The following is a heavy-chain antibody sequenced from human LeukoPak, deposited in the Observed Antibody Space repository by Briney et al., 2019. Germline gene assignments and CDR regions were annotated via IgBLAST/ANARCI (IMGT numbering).Heavy chain of an antibody. CDR2: ISAYNGHT. Sequence: GASVKVFCKASGYTFTNYGITWVRQAPGQGLEWMGWISAYNGHTNYAQKFQGRVTMTTDTSTSTAYMELRSLISDDTAVYYCATQLGYYDSSGYDFDYWGQGTLVTVSS. CDR3: ATQLGYYDSSGYDFDY. CDR1: GYTFTNYG. V-gene: IGHV1-18*01. D-gene: IGHD3-22*01. J-gene: IGHJ4*02.